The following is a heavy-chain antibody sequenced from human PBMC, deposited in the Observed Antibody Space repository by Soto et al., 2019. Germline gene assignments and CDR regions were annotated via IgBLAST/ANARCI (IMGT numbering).Heavy chain of an antibody. D-gene: IGHD1-26*01. J-gene: IGHJ6*03. CDR3: ARGILRPNHYMDV. CDR2: IYDTGSA. V-gene: IGHV4-31*03. CDR1: GDSISRGGYF. Sequence: QVQLQESGPGLVKPSQTLSLTCIVSGDSISRGGYFWTWIRQHPGKGLEWIGYIYDTGSAFYNPSLKSRVTMSVDTSKNQLSLNLGSVTAADTAVFYCARGILRPNHYMDVWGKGTAVAVSS.